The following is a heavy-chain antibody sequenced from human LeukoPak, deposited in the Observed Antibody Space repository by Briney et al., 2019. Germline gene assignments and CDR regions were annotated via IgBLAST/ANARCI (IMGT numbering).Heavy chain of an antibody. CDR1: GYTFTGYC. Sequence: GASVKVSCKASGYTFTGYCMHWVRQATGQGLEWMGWINPNSGGTNYAQKFQGRVTMTRDTSISTAYMELSRLRSDDTAVYYCASTWRWIQPRYDYWGQGTLVTVPS. J-gene: IGHJ4*02. D-gene: IGHD5-18*01. CDR3: ASTWRWIQPRYDY. V-gene: IGHV1-2*02. CDR2: INPNSGGT.